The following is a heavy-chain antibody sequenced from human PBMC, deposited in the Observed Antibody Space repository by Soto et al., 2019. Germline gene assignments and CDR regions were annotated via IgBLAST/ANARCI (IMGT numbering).Heavy chain of an antibody. CDR1: GGSVSSADHY. J-gene: IGHJ5*02. Sequence: SETLSLTCTVCGGSVSSADHYWSWIRQTPGKGLEWIGYIYYSGITYYTPSLKSRVSMTVDTSKDQFSLKLHSVTAADTAIYYCARDLNDYPNWFDPWGQGILVTVSS. V-gene: IGHV4-30-4*01. CDR2: IYYSGIT. D-gene: IGHD4-17*01. CDR3: ARDLNDYPNWFDP.